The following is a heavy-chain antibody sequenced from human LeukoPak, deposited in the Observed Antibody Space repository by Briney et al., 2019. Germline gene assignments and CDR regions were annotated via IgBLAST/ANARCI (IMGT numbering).Heavy chain of an antibody. D-gene: IGHD6-13*01. CDR3: AGGPKKQLIWGRASNGFGP. J-gene: IGHJ5*02. Sequence: GGSLRLSCAASGFTFSSYEMNWVRQAPGKGLEWVSYISSSGSAIYYADSVKRRFTISRHNSKNTLYLQINSLRGEDTAVYYCAGGPKKQLIWGRASNGFGPWGQGTLVTVSS. CDR1: GFTFSSYE. V-gene: IGHV3-48*03. CDR2: ISSSGSAI.